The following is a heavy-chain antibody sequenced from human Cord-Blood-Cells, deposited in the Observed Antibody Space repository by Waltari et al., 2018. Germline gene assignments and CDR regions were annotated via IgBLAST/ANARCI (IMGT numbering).Heavy chain of an antibody. Sequence: QVQLVESGGGVVQPGGSLRLFCAASGFTFRTHGMPWSRQAPGKGLEWLAFIRYDGSNKYYADSVKGRFTISRDNSKNTLYLQMNSLRAEDTAVYYCAKVPVSPVDAFDIWGQGTMVTVSS. CDR3: AKVPVSPVDAFDI. J-gene: IGHJ3*02. V-gene: IGHV3-30*02. CDR1: GFTFRTHG. CDR2: IRYDGSNK.